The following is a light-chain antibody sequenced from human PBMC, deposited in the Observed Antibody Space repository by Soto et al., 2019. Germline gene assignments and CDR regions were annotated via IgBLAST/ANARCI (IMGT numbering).Light chain of an antibody. CDR1: SSDVGSYNL. CDR3: FSYGGSSTYV. V-gene: IGLV2-23*01. J-gene: IGLJ1*01. Sequence: QSALTQPASVSGSPGQSITISCAGTSSDVGSYNLVSWYQNHPGKAPKLMIYEGSKRPSGVSNRFSGSKSGNTASLTISGLQAADEAAYFCFSYGGSSTYVLGTGTKVTLL. CDR2: EGS.